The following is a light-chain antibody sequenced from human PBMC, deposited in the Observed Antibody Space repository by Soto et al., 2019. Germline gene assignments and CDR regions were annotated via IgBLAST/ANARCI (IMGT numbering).Light chain of an antibody. V-gene: IGKV1-39*01. Sequence: EIQMSQSPASRSASVGDRVTIVCRASQSISNYLNWYQPKPGKAPKXLIYAASSLQSGVPSRFSGSGSGTDLTLTISSLQPEDFETYYCQQSYSTPITFGQGTRLDIK. CDR2: AAS. J-gene: IGKJ5*01. CDR1: QSISNY. CDR3: QQSYSTPIT.